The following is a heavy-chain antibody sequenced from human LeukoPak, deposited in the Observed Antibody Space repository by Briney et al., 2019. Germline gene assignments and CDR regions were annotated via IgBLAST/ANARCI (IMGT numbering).Heavy chain of an antibody. Sequence: GRSLRLSCAASGFTFSSYAMHWVRQAPGKGLEWVAVISYDGSNKYYADSVKGRFTISRDNSKNTLYLQMNSLRAEDTAVYYCARSRVRWLYYFDYWGQGTLVTVSS. V-gene: IGHV3-30-3*01. CDR3: ARSRVRWLYYFDY. CDR1: GFTFSSYA. CDR2: ISYDGSNK. J-gene: IGHJ4*02. D-gene: IGHD4-23*01.